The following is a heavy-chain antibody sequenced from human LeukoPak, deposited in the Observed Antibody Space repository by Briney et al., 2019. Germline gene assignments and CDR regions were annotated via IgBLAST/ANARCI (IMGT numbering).Heavy chain of an antibody. CDR2: MYHSGST. D-gene: IGHD5-24*01. V-gene: IGHV4-38-2*02. J-gene: IGHJ5*02. Sequence: SSETLSLTCSVSGYSISISYYWGWIRHPPGKGLEWIGTMYHSGSTNYNPSLKSRVTISVDTSKNQFSLKLSSVTAADTAVYYCARGGRRWLQSRFDPWGQGTLVTVSS. CDR3: ARGGRRWLQSRFDP. CDR1: GYSISISYY.